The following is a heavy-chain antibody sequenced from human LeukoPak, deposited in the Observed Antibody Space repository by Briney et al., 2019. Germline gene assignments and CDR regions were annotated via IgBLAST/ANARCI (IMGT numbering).Heavy chain of an antibody. CDR3: ARHYYDSSGLGAYYYYYMDV. CDR2: IYYSGST. Sequence: PSETLSLTCTVSGGSISSSSYYWGWIRQPPGKGLEWIGSIYYSGSTYYNPSLKSRVTISVDTSKNQFSLKLSSVTAADTAVYYCARHYYDSSGLGAYYYYYMDVWGKGTTVTVSS. V-gene: IGHV4-39*07. J-gene: IGHJ6*03. CDR1: GGSISSSSYY. D-gene: IGHD3-22*01.